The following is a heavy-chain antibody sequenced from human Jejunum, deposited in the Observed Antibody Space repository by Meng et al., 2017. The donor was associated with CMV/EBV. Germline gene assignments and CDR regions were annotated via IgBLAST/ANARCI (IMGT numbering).Heavy chain of an antibody. J-gene: IGHJ4*02. CDR1: SYS. V-gene: IGHV3-21*01. Sequence: SYSMNWVRQAPGKGLEWVSSISTSSTYIYYADSVKGRFTSSRDNAGNSVYLQMNSLRAEDTAVYYCARDLVEGGYSSLHGSLGYWGQGTLVTVSS. D-gene: IGHD5-12*01. CDR3: ARDLVEGGYSSLHGSLGY. CDR2: ISTSSTYI.